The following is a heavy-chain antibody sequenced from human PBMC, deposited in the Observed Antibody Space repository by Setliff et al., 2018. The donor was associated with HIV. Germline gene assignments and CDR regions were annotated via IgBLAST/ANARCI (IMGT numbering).Heavy chain of an antibody. CDR2: INHGGDT. J-gene: IGHJ6*02. V-gene: IGHV4-34*01. CDR3: ARLTTTSREWLHTRFYYYGMDV. CDR1: GQSISGYY. Sequence: SETLSLTCAVYGQSISGYYWSWIRQTPGKGLEWIGEINHGGDTNYNPSLKSRVTISVDTSKNQFSLKLSSVTAADTAVFYCARLTTTSREWLHTRFYYYGMDVWGQGTTVTVSS. D-gene: IGHD3-3*01.